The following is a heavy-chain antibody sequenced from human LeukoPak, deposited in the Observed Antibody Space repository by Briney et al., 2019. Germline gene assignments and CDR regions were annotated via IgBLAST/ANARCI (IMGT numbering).Heavy chain of an antibody. D-gene: IGHD2-8*01. CDR2: IIPIIAMT. V-gene: IGHV1-69*04. CDR3: AREGVVLMGGDYYYGMDV. Sequence: SVKVSCKASGDMLSNYATSSVRLAPGQGLEWMGRIIPIIAMTNYAQKFQGRVTITADKSTSTAYMELRSLRSDNTAVYYCAREGVVLMGGDYYYGMDVWGQGTTVTVSS. CDR1: GDMLSNYA. J-gene: IGHJ6*02.